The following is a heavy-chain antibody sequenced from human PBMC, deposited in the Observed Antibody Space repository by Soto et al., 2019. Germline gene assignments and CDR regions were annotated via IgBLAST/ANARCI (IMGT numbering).Heavy chain of an antibody. CDR1: GGSFSGYY. D-gene: IGHD6-6*01. V-gene: IGHV4-34*01. CDR2: INHSGST. J-gene: IGHJ6*03. CDR3: ARVGNQQLGYYYYMDV. Sequence: PSETLSLTCAVYGGSFSGYYWSWIRQPPGKGLEWIGEINHSGSTNYNPSLKSRVTISVDTSKNQFSLKLSSVTAADTAVYYCARVGNQQLGYYYYMDVWGKGTTVTVSS.